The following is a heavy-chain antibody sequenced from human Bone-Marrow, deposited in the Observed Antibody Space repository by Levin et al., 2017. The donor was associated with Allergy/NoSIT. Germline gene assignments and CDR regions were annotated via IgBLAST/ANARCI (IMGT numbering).Heavy chain of an antibody. D-gene: IGHD2-8*01. J-gene: IGHJ4*02. V-gene: IGHV3-74*03. Sequence: PGGSLRLSCAASGFTFSHYWIHWVRQAPGKGLVWVARITTDGSNTTYADFVKGRFTSARDNAKNMLYLQMNSLTVEDTAMYYCVRDSPHANFDYWGQGALVTVSS. CDR2: ITTDGSNT. CDR3: VRDSPHANFDY. CDR1: GFTFSHYW.